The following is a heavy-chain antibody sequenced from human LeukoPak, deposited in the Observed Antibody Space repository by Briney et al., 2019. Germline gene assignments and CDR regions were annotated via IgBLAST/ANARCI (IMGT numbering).Heavy chain of an antibody. CDR2: ISYDGSNK. Sequence: GRSLRLSCAASGFTFSSYGMHWVRQAPGKGLEWVAVISYDGSNKYYADSVKGRFTISRDNSKNTLYLQMNSLRAEDMAVYYCAKQVGYCSGGSCYHEFDYWGQGTLVSVSS. D-gene: IGHD2-15*01. J-gene: IGHJ4*02. V-gene: IGHV3-30*18. CDR1: GFTFSSYG. CDR3: AKQVGYCSGGSCYHEFDY.